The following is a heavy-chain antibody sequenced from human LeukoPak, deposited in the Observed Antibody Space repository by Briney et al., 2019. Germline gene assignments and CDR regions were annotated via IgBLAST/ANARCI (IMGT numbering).Heavy chain of an antibody. CDR2: IYYSGST. J-gene: IGHJ5*02. Sequence: TSETLSLTCAVSGYSISSCYYWGWIRQPPGKGLEWIGSIYYSGSTYHNPSLTSRVTISVDTSKNQFSLKLSSVTAADTAVYYCARDSSYGSGSYFYNWFDPWGQGTLVTVSS. D-gene: IGHD3-10*01. V-gene: IGHV4-38-2*02. CDR3: ARDSSYGSGSYFYNWFDP. CDR1: GYSISSCYY.